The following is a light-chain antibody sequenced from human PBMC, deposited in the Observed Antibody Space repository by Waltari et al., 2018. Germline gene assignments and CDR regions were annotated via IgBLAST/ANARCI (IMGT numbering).Light chain of an antibody. CDR1: QTVLYSSDNNNY. V-gene: IGKV4-1*01. J-gene: IGKJ1*01. Sequence: DIVMTQSPDSLAVSLGARATINCKSSQTVLYSSDNNNYLAWYQQKLGQPPKLLIYWASTRASGVSARFSGSGSGTDFTLTISSLQAEDVAVYYCQQYYDTPRTFGQGTRVEIK. CDR2: WAS. CDR3: QQYYDTPRT.